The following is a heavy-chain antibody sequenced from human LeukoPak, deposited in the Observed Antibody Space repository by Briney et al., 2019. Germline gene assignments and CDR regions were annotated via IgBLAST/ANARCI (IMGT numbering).Heavy chain of an antibody. CDR3: AKFSEPLSIAASRDY. V-gene: IGHV3-23*01. J-gene: IGHJ4*02. D-gene: IGHD6-6*01. CDR2: ISGSGGST. Sequence: GGSLRLSCAASGFTFSSYAMSWVRQAPGKGLEWVSAISGSGGSTYYADSVKGRFTISRDNSKNTLYLQMNSLRAEDTAVYYCAKFSEPLSIAASRDYWGQGTLVTVSS. CDR1: GFTFSSYA.